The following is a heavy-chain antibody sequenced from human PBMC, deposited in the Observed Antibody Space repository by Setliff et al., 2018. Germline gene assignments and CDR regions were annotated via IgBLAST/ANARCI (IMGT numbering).Heavy chain of an antibody. J-gene: IGHJ4*02. D-gene: IGHD2-15*01. CDR1: GGSSSSHY. CDR2: IHYSGTT. V-gene: IGHV4-59*11. Sequence: PSETLSLTCTVSGGSSSSHYWSWIRQPPGKGLEWIGYIHYSGTTNYNPSLKSRVTLSLDTAKNQFSLELRAVTAADTALYYCARENGYCSGGACYSMFDYWGQGTLVTVSS. CDR3: ARENGYCSGGACYSMFDY.